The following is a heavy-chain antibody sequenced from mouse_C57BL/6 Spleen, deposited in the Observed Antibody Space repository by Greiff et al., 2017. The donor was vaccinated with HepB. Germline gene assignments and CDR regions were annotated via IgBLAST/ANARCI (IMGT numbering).Heavy chain of an antibody. Sequence: VQLQQPGAELVRPGSSVKLSCKASGYTFTSYWMDWVKQRPGQGLEWIGNIYPSDSETHYNQKFKDKATLTVDKSSSTAYMQLSSLTSEDSAVYYCARYPSMDYWGQGTSVTVSS. V-gene: IGHV1-61*01. CDR3: ARYPSMDY. J-gene: IGHJ4*01. CDR2: IYPSDSET. CDR1: GYTFTSYW.